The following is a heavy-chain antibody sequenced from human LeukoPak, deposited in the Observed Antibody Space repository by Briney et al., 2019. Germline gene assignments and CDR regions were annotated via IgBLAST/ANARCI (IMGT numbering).Heavy chain of an antibody. V-gene: IGHV1-46*01. Sequence: GASVTVSCKASGYTFTSYYMHWVRQPPGQGLEWMGIINPSGGSTSYAQKFQGRVTMTRDTSTSTVYMELSSLRSEDTAVYYCARVRTRFGENGGSPPGYWGRGTLVTVSS. CDR2: INPSGGST. D-gene: IGHD3-10*01. CDR1: GYTFTSYY. J-gene: IGHJ4*02. CDR3: ARVRTRFGENGGSPPGY.